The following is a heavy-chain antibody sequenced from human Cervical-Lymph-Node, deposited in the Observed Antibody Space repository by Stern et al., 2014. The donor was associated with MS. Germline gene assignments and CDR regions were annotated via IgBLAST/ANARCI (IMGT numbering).Heavy chain of an antibody. CDR2: IYYSGST. V-gene: IGHV4-59*01. CDR1: GGSITNYY. CDR3: ARDKGMFFL. Sequence: VQLQESGPGLVQPSGTLSLTCTVSGGSITNYYWSWIRQAPGKGLEWVGYIYYSGSTNYNPALQSRRTISADTSKNQSSLMLSSVTAADTAVYYCARDKGMFFLWGQGTLVTVSS. D-gene: IGHD2/OR15-2a*01. J-gene: IGHJ4*01.